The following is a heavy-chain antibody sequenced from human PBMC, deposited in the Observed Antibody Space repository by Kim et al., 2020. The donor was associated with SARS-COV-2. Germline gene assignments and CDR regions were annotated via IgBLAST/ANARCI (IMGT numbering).Heavy chain of an antibody. Sequence: NYAQKFQGRVTITADESTSTAYMELRSLRSEDTAVYYCARGEAPLGWFDPWGQGTLVTVSS. CDR3: ARGEAPLGWFDP. J-gene: IGHJ5*02. V-gene: IGHV1-69*01. D-gene: IGHD1-26*01.